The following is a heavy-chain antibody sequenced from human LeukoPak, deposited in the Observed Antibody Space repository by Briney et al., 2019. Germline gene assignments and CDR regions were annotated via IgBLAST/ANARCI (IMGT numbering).Heavy chain of an antibody. V-gene: IGHV4-34*01. CDR2: INDSGST. D-gene: IGHD5-12*01. CDR1: GGSFSGYY. Sequence: PSETLSLTCAVFGGSFSGYYWSWIRQPPGKGLEWIGEINDSGSTNYNPSLKSRVTISVDTSKNQFSLKLSSVTAADTAVYYCAREYSAFDYWGQGTLVTVSS. CDR3: AREYSAFDY. J-gene: IGHJ4*02.